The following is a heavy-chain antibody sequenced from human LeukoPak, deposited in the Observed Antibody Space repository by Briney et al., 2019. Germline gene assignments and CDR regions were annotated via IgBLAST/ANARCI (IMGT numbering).Heavy chain of an antibody. V-gene: IGHV4-4*02. CDR2: IYRSGTT. Sequence: SGTLSLTCAVSGGSISSTNWWSWVRQPPGKGLEWIGEIYRSGTTNYKPSLKSRVTISLDKSRNHSSLKLTSVTAADSAVYYCTRGGGSYRNYFDYWGQGTLVTVSS. CDR1: GGSISSTNW. CDR3: TRGGGSYRNYFDY. D-gene: IGHD1-26*01. J-gene: IGHJ4*02.